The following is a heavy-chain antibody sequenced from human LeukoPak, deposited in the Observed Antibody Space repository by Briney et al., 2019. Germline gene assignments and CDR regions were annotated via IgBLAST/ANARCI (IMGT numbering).Heavy chain of an antibody. CDR2: IYYSGST. D-gene: IGHD3-9*01. CDR3: ARVFASYDILTGILAGQGYFDY. Sequence: SETLSLTCTVSGGSISSSSYYWGWIRQPPGKGLEWIGSIYYSGSTYYNPSLKSRVTISVDTSKNQFSLKLSSVTAADTAVYYCARVFASYDILTGILAGQGYFDYWGQGTLVTVSS. J-gene: IGHJ4*02. CDR1: GGSISSSSYY. V-gene: IGHV4-39*07.